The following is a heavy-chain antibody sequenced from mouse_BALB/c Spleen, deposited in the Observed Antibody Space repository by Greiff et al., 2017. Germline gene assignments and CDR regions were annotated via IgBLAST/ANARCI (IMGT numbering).Heavy chain of an antibody. Sequence: QVQLQQSGAELAKPGASVKMSCKASGYTFTSYWMHWVKQRPGQGLEWIGYINPSTGYTEYNQKFKDKATLTADKSSSTAYMQLSSLTSEDSAVYYCARESYYGSSVFDYWGQGTTLTVSS. CDR2: INPSTGYT. CDR3: ARESYYGSSVFDY. V-gene: IGHV1-7*01. D-gene: IGHD1-1*01. CDR1: GYTFTSYW. J-gene: IGHJ2*01.